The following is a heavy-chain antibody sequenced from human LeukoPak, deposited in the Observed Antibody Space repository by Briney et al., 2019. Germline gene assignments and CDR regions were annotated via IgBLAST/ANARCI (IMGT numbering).Heavy chain of an antibody. D-gene: IGHD3-9*01. Sequence: EASVKVSCTASGYTFTSYDVNWVRQATGQGLEWMGWMNPNSGNTGYAQKFQGRVTMTRNTSISTAYMELSSLRSEDTAVYYCARGRRLTGYYDFDYWGQGTLVTVSS. CDR1: GYTFTSYD. CDR3: ARGRRLTGYYDFDY. CDR2: MNPNSGNT. V-gene: IGHV1-8*01. J-gene: IGHJ4*02.